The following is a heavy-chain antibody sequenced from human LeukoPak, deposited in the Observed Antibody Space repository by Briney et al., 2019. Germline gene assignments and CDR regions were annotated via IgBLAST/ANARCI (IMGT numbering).Heavy chain of an antibody. J-gene: IGHJ5*02. CDR2: MFHSGDT. CDR1: GYSVSSGYY. CDR3: ARSKAHLSTSWYGTWFDP. Sequence: SETLSLTCTVSGYSVSSGYYWGWIRQPPGKGLEWIGSMFHSGDTYYNPSLKSRVTISVDTSKNQLSLKLSSVTAADTAVYYCARSKAHLSTSWYGTWFDPWGQGTLVTVSS. D-gene: IGHD2-2*01. V-gene: IGHV4-38-2*02.